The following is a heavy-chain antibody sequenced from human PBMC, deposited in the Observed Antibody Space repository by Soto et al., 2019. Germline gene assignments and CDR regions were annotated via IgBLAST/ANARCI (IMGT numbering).Heavy chain of an antibody. D-gene: IGHD1-26*01. CDR1: GGSVSSSSYS. Sequence: PSETLSLTCTVSGGSVSSSSYSWSWIRQPPGKGLEWIGYIYHSGSTYYNPSLKSRVTISVDRSKNQFSLKLSSVTAADTAVYYCARHGASYYFDYWGQGTLVTVSS. V-gene: IGHV4-30-2*01. J-gene: IGHJ4*02. CDR3: ARHGASYYFDY. CDR2: IYHSGST.